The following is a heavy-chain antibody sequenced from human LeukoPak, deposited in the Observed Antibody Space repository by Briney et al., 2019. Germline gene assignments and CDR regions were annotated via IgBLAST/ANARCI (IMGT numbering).Heavy chain of an antibody. CDR3: ARENGGADY. D-gene: IGHD4-23*01. CDR1: GYTFTRYY. V-gene: IGHV1-46*01. J-gene: IGHJ4*02. CDR2: INPSGGDT. Sequence: ASVKVSCKASGYTFTRYYMHWVRQAPGQGLEWMGMINPSGGDTTYAQKLQGGVTMTRDTSTSTVYMELSSLRSEDTAVYYCARENGGADYWGQGTLVTVSS.